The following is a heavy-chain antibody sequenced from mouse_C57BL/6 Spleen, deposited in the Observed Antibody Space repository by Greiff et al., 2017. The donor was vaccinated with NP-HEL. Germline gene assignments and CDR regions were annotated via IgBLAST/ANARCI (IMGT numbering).Heavy chain of an antibody. CDR1: GFNIKDYY. CDR2: PAPDGGET. V-gene: IGHV14-2*01. CDR3: ARWGLFTTVVATDY. J-gene: IGHJ2*01. Sequence: EVKRQQSGAELVKPGASVKLSCTASGFNIKDYYMHWVKQRTEQGLEWIGRPAPDGGETPNSPKVQCKATITADTSSNTAYLQLSSLTSEDTAVYYCARWGLFTTVVATDYWGQGTTLTVSS. D-gene: IGHD1-1*01.